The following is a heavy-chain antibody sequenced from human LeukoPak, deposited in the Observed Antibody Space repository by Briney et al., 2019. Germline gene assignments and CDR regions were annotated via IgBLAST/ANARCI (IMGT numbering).Heavy chain of an antibody. CDR1: GYTFTSYY. Sequence: GASVKVSCKASGYTFTSYYMHWVRQAPGQGLEWMGIINPGGGSTGYAQKFQGRVTMTRDTSTSTVYMELSSLRSEDTAVYYCARALYSPRRWFDPWGQGTLDTVSS. J-gene: IGHJ5*02. V-gene: IGHV1-46*01. CDR2: INPGGGST. CDR3: ARALYSPRRWFDP. D-gene: IGHD4-11*01.